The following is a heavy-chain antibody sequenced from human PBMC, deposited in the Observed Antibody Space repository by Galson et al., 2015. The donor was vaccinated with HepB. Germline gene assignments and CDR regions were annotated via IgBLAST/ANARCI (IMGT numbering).Heavy chain of an antibody. CDR3: ATKLELRPDDGSFDY. CDR1: GYTLTELS. J-gene: IGHJ4*02. CDR2: FDPEDGET. Sequence: SVKVSCKASGYTLTELSMHWVRQAPGKGLEWMGGFDPEDGETIYAQKFQGRVTMTEDTSTDTAYMELSSLRSEDTAVYYCATKLELRPDDGSFDYWGQGTLVTVSS. D-gene: IGHD1-7*01. V-gene: IGHV1-24*01.